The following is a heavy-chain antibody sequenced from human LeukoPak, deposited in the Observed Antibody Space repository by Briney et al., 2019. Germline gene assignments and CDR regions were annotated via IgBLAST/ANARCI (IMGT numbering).Heavy chain of an antibody. CDR2: ISGNAGII. CDR1: GFTFSSYT. J-gene: IGHJ4*02. CDR3: AKDYYVPNY. V-gene: IGHV3-23*01. D-gene: IGHD3-22*01. Sequence: GGSLRLSCAASGFTFSSYTMSWVRQAPGKGLEWVSAISGNAGIIYNADSVGGRFTISRDNSKNTLYLQMNSLRAEDTAVYYCAKDYYVPNYWGQGTLVTVSS.